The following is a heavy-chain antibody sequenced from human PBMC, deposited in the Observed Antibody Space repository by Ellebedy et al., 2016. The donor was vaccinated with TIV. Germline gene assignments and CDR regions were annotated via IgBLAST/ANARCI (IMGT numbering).Heavy chain of an antibody. CDR2: TYYRSKWYN. V-gene: IGHV6-1*01. CDR1: GDSVPSNSAA. J-gene: IGHJ3*02. D-gene: IGHD1-1*01. Sequence: SQTLSLTCAISGDSVPSNSAAWHWIRQSPSTGLEWLGRTYYRSKWYNDYAVSVKSRITINPDTSKNQFSLQMNSVTPEDTAVYYWVRDWNDVRAFDIWGQGTMVTVSS. CDR3: VRDWNDVRAFDI.